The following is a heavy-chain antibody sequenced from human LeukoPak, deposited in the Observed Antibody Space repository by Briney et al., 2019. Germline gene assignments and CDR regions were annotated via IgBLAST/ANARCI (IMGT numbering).Heavy chain of an antibody. D-gene: IGHD6-13*01. CDR1: GYALTELS. Sequence: GASVKVSCKVSGYALTELSMHWVRQAPGKGLEWMGGFDPEDGETIYAQKFQGRVTMTEDTSTDTACMELSSLRSEDTAVYYCATETYSSSWYAMFYWGQGTLVTVSS. J-gene: IGHJ4*02. CDR2: FDPEDGET. CDR3: ATETYSSSWYAMFY. V-gene: IGHV1-24*01.